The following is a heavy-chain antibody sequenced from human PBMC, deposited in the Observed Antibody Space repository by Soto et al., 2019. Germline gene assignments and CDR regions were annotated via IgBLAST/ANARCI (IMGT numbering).Heavy chain of an antibody. D-gene: IGHD3-10*01. J-gene: IGHJ4*02. CDR2: IYHSGNT. Sequence: QVQLQESGPGLVKPSGTLSLTCAVSGGSISSDNWWSWVRQPPGKGLEWIGEIYHSGNTNYNPSLKSRVTISVDKPKNQFSLKPSSVTAAASAVYYCASVRFGANWGQGTLVTVSS. CDR1: GGSISSDNW. V-gene: IGHV4-4*02. CDR3: ASVRFGAN.